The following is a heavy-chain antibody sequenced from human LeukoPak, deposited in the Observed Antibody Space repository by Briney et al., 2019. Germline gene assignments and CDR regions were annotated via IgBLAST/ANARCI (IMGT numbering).Heavy chain of an antibody. CDR3: ASLTTSYDSSGYYYGT. CDR1: GYTFTGYY. Sequence: ASVKVSCKASGYTFTGYYMHWVRQAPGQGLEWMGWINPNSGGTNYAQKFQGRVTMTRDTSISTAYMELSRLRSDDTAVYYCASLTTSYDSSGYYYGTWGQGTLVTVSS. J-gene: IGHJ4*02. D-gene: IGHD3-22*01. V-gene: IGHV1-2*02. CDR2: INPNSGGT.